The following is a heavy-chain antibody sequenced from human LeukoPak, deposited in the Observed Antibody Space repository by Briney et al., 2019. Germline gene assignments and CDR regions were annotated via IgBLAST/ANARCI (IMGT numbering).Heavy chain of an antibody. CDR2: IWYDGSNK. CDR1: GFTFSSYG. Sequence: GGSLRLSCAASGFTFSSYGMHWVRQAPGKGLEWVAVIWYDGSNKYYADSVKGRFTISRDNSKNTLYLQMNSLRAEDTAVYYCARDRIHYYDSSGYYSGGFDPWGQGTLVTVSS. CDR3: ARDRIHYYDSSGYYSGGFDP. V-gene: IGHV3-33*01. J-gene: IGHJ5*02. D-gene: IGHD3-22*01.